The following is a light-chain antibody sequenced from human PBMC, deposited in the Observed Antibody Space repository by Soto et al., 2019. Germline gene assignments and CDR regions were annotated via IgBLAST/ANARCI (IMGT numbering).Light chain of an antibody. CDR1: QSISNH. V-gene: IGKV1-39*01. J-gene: IGKJ1*01. CDR2: AAS. Sequence: MTQSPSSLSASVGDRVIITCRASQSISNHLNWYQQKPGKAPKLLIFAASSLQSGVPSRFSGSRSGPDFTLTISSLQPEDFATYYCQQSYSSPPTCGQGTKV. CDR3: QQSYSSPPT.